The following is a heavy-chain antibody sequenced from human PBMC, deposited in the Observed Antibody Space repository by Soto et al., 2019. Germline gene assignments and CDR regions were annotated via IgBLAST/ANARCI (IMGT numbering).Heavy chain of an antibody. J-gene: IGHJ6*02. CDR1: GGSVSSGSYY. CDR2: IYYSGST. CDR3: ARGIEGWYQGRYYYGMDV. V-gene: IGHV4-61*03. D-gene: IGHD6-19*01. Sequence: QVQLQESGPGLVKPSETLSLTCTVSGGSVSSGSYYWSWIRQPPGKGLEWIGYIYYSGSTNYNPSLKGRVTISVDTSKHHFSLKLSSVTAADTAVFYCARGIEGWYQGRYYYGMDVWGQGTTVTVSS.